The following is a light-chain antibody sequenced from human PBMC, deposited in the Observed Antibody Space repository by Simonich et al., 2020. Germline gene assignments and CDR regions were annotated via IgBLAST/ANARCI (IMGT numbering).Light chain of an antibody. Sequence: QSALTQPRSVSGSPGQSVTISCTGTSSDVGGYNYVSWYQQTPGKAPKLMIYDVSKRPSGVPDRFSGSKSGNPASLTISGLQAEDEADYYCCSYAGSYTLVFGGGTKLTVL. J-gene: IGLJ2*01. CDR2: DVS. CDR3: CSYAGSYTLV. CDR1: SSDVGGYNY. V-gene: IGLV2-11*01.